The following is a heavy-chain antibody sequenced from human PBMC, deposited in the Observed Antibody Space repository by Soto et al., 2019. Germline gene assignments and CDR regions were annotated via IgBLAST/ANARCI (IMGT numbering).Heavy chain of an antibody. CDR3: ARDIMGTNYYYYGMDV. CDR1: GGSISSGGYF. D-gene: IGHD2-8*01. J-gene: IGHJ6*02. Sequence: PSETLSLTFAVSGGSISSGGYFWSWIRQPPGKGLEWIGYIYHSGSTYYNPSLKSRVSISVDRSKNQFSLKLSSVTAADTAVYYCARDIMGTNYYYYGMDVWGQGTTVTVSS. V-gene: IGHV4-30-2*01. CDR2: IYHSGST.